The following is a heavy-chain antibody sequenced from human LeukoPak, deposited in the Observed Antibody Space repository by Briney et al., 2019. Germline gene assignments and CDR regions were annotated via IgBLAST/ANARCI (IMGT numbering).Heavy chain of an antibody. J-gene: IGHJ4*02. CDR2: ISYDGSNK. D-gene: IGHD3-10*01. V-gene: IGHV3-30*18. Sequence: PGRSLRLSCAASGFTFSSYGMHWVRQAPGKGLEWVAVISYDGSNKYYADSVKGRFTISRDNSKNTLYLQMNSLRAEDTAVYYCAKSRGGSGSYRRYYFDYWGQGTLVTVSS. CDR1: GFTFSSYG. CDR3: AKSRGGSGSYRRYYFDY.